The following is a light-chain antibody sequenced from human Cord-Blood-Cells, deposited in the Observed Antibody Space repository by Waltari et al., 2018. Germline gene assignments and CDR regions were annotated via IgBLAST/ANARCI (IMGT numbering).Light chain of an antibody. V-gene: IGLV2-14*01. J-gene: IGLJ1*01. CDR3: SSYTSSSTHNYV. CDR2: DVS. Sequence: QSALTQPASVSGSPGLSITISCTGTSSDAGGYNFVPWYQQHPGKAPKLMIYDVSKRPSGVSTRFSGSKSGNTASLTISGLQAEDEADYYCSSYTSSSTHNYVCGTGTKVTVL. CDR1: SSDAGGYNF.